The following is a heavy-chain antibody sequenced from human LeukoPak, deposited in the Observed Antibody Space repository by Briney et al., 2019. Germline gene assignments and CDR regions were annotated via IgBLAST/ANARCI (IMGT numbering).Heavy chain of an antibody. D-gene: IGHD5-12*01. Sequence: PSETLSLTCTVSGGSISSYYWSWIRQPPGKGLEWIGYIYYSGSTYYNPSLKSRVTISVDTSKNQFSLKLSSVTAADTAVYYCVRSSGYDSSHFDYWGQGTLVTVSS. CDR3: VRSSGYDSSHFDY. CDR2: IYYSGST. V-gene: IGHV4-59*12. CDR1: GGSISSYY. J-gene: IGHJ4*02.